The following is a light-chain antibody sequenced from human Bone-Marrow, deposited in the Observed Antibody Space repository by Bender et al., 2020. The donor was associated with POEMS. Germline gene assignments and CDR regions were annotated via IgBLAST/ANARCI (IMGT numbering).Light chain of an antibody. V-gene: IGLV1-44*01. J-gene: IGLJ3*02. Sequence: QSVVTQPPSASGAPGQSVTISCSGGSSNIGAHAVNWYQHLPGTAPKLLIYSSHRRPSEVPDRFSGSRSGTSASLAISGLQSEDEADYYCAVWDDSLNGWVFGGGTKLTVL. CDR2: SSH. CDR1: SSNIGAHA. CDR3: AVWDDSLNGWV.